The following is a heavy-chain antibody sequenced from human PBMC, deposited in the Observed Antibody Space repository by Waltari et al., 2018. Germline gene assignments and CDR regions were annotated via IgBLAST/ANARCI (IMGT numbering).Heavy chain of an antibody. J-gene: IGHJ4*02. CDR2: IKYEGSAT. V-gene: IGHV3-7*03. D-gene: IGHD2-2*01. Sequence: EVQLMESGGGLVQPGGSLRLSCSASGFSFRAYWMTWVRQAPGKGLEWVANIKYEGSATYHVDSVNGRFTISRDNAKNSLYLQMNDVSAEDTAIYYCARGSTGYVRVWDCWGQGTVVTVSS. CDR1: GFSFRAYW. CDR3: ARGSTGYVRVWDC.